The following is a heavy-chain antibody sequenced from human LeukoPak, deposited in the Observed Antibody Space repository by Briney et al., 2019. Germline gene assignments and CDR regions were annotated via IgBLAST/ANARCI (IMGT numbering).Heavy chain of an antibody. D-gene: IGHD2-15*01. Sequence: GGSLRLSCAASGFTFSSYWMSWVRQAPGKGLEWVANIKQDGSEKYYVDSVKGRFTISRDNAKNSLYLQMNSLRAEDTAVYYCARSTVVVAAEENWFDPWGQGTLVTVSS. CDR2: IKQDGSEK. V-gene: IGHV3-7*01. CDR3: ARSTVVVAAEENWFDP. CDR1: GFTFSSYW. J-gene: IGHJ5*02.